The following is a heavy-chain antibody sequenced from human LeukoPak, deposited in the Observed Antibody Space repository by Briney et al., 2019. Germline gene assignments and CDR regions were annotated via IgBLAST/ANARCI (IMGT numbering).Heavy chain of an antibody. V-gene: IGHV3-74*03. CDR2: INSDGSST. CDR3: TRAYQQHLINWFDP. D-gene: IGHD6-13*01. J-gene: IGHJ5*02. Sequence: PGGSLRLSCAASGFTVSSNYMSWVRQAPGKGLVWVARINSDGSSTTYADPVKGRFTISRDNAENTLYLQMNSLRVDDTAEYYCTRAYQQHLINWFDPWGQGTLVTVSS. CDR1: GFTVSSNY.